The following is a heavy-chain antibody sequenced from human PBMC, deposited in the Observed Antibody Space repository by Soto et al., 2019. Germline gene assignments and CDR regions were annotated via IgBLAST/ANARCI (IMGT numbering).Heavy chain of an antibody. D-gene: IGHD6-19*01. V-gene: IGHV3-30*03. CDR3: ARDQGIAVYGMDV. J-gene: IGHJ6*02. Sequence: GGSLRLSCAASGFTFGSYGMHWVRQAPGKGLEWVAVISYDGSNKYYADSVKGRFTISRDNSRNTLYLQMNSLRAEDTAVYYCARDQGIAVYGMDVWGQGTTVTVSS. CDR1: GFTFGSYG. CDR2: ISYDGSNK.